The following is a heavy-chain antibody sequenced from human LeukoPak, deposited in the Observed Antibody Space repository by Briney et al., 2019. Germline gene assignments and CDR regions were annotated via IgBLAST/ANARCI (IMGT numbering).Heavy chain of an antibody. CDR2: ISYDGSNK. D-gene: IGHD2-2*02. Sequence: GGSLRLSCAASGFTFSSYGMHWVRQAPGKGLEWVAVISYDGSNKYYADSVKGRFTISRDNSKNTLYLQMNSLRAEDTAVYYCARDGLIVVVPAAIDYYYYMDVWGKGTTVTVSS. J-gene: IGHJ6*03. V-gene: IGHV3-30*03. CDR1: GFTFSSYG. CDR3: ARDGLIVVVPAAIDYYYYMDV.